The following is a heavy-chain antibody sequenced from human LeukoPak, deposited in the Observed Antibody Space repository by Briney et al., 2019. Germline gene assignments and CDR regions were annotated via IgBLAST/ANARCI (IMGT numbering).Heavy chain of an antibody. CDR1: GGSINRYY. V-gene: IGHV4-59*08. CDR3: ARHKETCSGDYCYLDYFDY. Sequence: SETLSLTCTVSGGSINRYYWSWIRQPPGKGLEWIGHIYYSGSTNYNPSLENRVTISVDTSKKQFSLKLSSVTAADTTVYYCARHKETCSGDYCYLDYFDYWGQGTLVTVSS. D-gene: IGHD2-15*01. CDR2: IYYSGST. J-gene: IGHJ4*02.